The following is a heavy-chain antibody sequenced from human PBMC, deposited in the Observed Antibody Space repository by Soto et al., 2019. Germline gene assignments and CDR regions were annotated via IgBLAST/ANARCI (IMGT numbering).Heavy chain of an antibody. D-gene: IGHD1-26*01. J-gene: IGHJ4*02. CDR3: ARGGAMGVDY. CDR1: GFAFNDRW. Sequence: GSLRLSCTASGFAFNDRWIHWVRQAPGKGLVWVSRIDGPASTTNYADSVKGRFTTSRDNAKNIAFLHMNSLTDEDTVVYYCARGGAMGVDYWGQGTLVTVSS. CDR2: IDGPASTT. V-gene: IGHV3-74*01.